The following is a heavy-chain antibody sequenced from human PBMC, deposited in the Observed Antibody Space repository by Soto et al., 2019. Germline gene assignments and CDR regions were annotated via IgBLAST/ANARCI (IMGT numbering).Heavy chain of an antibody. CDR1: GGSISSYY. V-gene: IGHV4-59*01. Sequence: PSETLSLTCTVSGGSISSYYWSWIRQPPGKGLEWIGYIYYSGSTHYNPSLKSRVTISVDTSKNQFSLKLSSVTAADTAVYYCARVWGGAFDIWGQGTMVTVSS. CDR3: ARVWGGAFDI. J-gene: IGHJ3*02. CDR2: IYYSGST. D-gene: IGHD3-10*01.